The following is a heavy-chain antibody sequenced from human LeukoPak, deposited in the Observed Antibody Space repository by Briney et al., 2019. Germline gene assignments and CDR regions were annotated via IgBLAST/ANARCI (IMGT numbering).Heavy chain of an antibody. Sequence: GGSLRVYCAASGFTFSDYYMSWVRQAPGKGLEWVSYISSTGSTIYYADSVKGRITISRDNAKNSLFLQMNSLRAEDTAVYYCVRYSISWYYFGMDVWGQGTTVTVSS. CDR2: ISSTGSTI. J-gene: IGHJ6*02. D-gene: IGHD6-13*01. CDR3: VRYSISWYYFGMDV. V-gene: IGHV3-11*01. CDR1: GFTFSDYY.